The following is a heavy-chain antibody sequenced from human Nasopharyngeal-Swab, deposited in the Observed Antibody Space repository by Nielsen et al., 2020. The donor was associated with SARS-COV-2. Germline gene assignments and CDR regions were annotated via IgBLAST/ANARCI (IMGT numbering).Heavy chain of an antibody. D-gene: IGHD6-13*01. Sequence: ASVKVSCKASGYTFTSYYMHWVRQAPGQGLEWMGIINPSGGSTSYAQKFQGRVTMTRDTSTSTVYMELSSLRSEDTAVYYCARDGGIAAAGLTHPFDYWGQGTLVTVSS. CDR3: ARDGGIAAAGLTHPFDY. CDR1: GYTFTSYY. CDR2: INPSGGST. V-gene: IGHV1-46*01. J-gene: IGHJ4*02.